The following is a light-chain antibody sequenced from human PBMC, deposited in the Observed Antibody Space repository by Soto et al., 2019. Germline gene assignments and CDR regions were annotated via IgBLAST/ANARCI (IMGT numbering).Light chain of an antibody. CDR2: AAS. CDR1: QDIRSS. V-gene: IGKV1-12*01. CDR3: QEASRIPIT. Sequence: DIQMTQSPSSVSASVGDRVTITCRASQDIRSSLAWYQQRPGKAPNLLIYAASTLQSGVPSRFGGSGSGTDFTLTISYLQAEDFGTYYCQEASRIPITFGQGTRLEIK. J-gene: IGKJ5*01.